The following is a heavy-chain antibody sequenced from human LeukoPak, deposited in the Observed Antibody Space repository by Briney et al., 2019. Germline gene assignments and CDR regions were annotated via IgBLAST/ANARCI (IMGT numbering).Heavy chain of an antibody. J-gene: IGHJ5*02. CDR1: GYTFTSYG. V-gene: IGHV1-18*01. Sequence: ASVKVSCKASGYTFTSYGISWVRQAPGQGLEWMGWISPYNGDTNYAQKLQGRVTMTTDTSTSTAYMELRSLRSDDTAVYYCAKEYSSGWNWFDPWGQGTLVTVSS. CDR2: ISPYNGDT. CDR3: AKEYSSGWNWFDP. D-gene: IGHD6-19*01.